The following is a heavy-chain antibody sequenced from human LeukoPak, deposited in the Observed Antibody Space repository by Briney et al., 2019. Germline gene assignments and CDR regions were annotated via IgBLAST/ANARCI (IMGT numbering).Heavy chain of an antibody. CDR1: GFTFGSYG. Sequence: GRSLRLSCAASGFTFGSYGMTWVRRAPGKVLEWVSYISSSSSTIYYADSVKGRFTISRDNAKNSLYMELNSLRADDTAVYYCARASIAVAGIDYWGQGTLVTVSS. D-gene: IGHD6-19*01. V-gene: IGHV3-48*01. CDR3: ARASIAVAGIDY. CDR2: ISSSSSTI. J-gene: IGHJ4*02.